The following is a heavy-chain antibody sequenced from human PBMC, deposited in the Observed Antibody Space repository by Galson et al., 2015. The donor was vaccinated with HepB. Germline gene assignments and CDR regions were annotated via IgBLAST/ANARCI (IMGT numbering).Heavy chain of an antibody. J-gene: IGHJ4*02. CDR2: IYSGGST. Sequence: SLRLSCAASGFTVSSNYMSWVRQAPGKGLEWVSVIYSGGSTYYADSVKGRFTISRDNSKNTLYLQMNSLRAEDTAVYYCARIRYSGYDYPYYFDYWGQGTLVTVSS. CDR3: ARIRYSGYDYPYYFDY. CDR1: GFTVSSNY. D-gene: IGHD5-12*01. V-gene: IGHV3-53*01.